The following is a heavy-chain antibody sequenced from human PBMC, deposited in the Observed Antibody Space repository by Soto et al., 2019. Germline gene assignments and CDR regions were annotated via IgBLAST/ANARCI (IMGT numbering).Heavy chain of an antibody. CDR2: VFYTGFT. V-gene: IGHV4-39*01. CDR1: GGSISGSYYY. D-gene: IGHD3-22*01. CDR3: ARLWGDYYDSSGYYWEVSNWFDP. J-gene: IGHJ5*02. Sequence: SETLSLTCAVSGGSISGSYYYWGWLRQSPGRGPEWIGSVFYTGFTSYNPSLESRVSVSVDTSKNQFSLKLSSVTAADTAVYYCARLWGDYYDSSGYYWEVSNWFDPWGQGTLVTVSS.